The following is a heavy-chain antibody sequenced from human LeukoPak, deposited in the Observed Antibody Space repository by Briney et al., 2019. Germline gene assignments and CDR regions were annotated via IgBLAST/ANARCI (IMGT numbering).Heavy chain of an antibody. J-gene: IGHJ4*02. CDR1: GYTFTGYF. V-gene: IGHV1-2*02. CDR3: ARIQKYYYDSSGYYGY. Sequence: ASVKVSCKASGYTFTGYFMHWVRQAPGQGLEWMGWINPNSGGTNYAQKFQGRVTMTRDTSISTAYMELSRLRSDDTAVYYCARIQKYYYDSSGYYGYWGQGTLVTVSS. CDR2: INPNSGGT. D-gene: IGHD3-22*01.